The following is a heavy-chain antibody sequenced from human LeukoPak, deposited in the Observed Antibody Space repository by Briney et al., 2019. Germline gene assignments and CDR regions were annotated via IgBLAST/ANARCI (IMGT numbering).Heavy chain of an antibody. Sequence: SETLSLTCTVSGDSFSSVTDYWTWIRQPPGKGLEWIGYIYYSGSTNYNPSLKSRVTISVDTSKNQFSLRLSSVTAADTAVYYCAREWPYSGYVGALDYWGQGTLVTVSS. V-gene: IGHV4-61*01. CDR2: IYYSGST. CDR3: AREWPYSGYVGALDY. J-gene: IGHJ4*02. D-gene: IGHD5-12*01. CDR1: GDSFSSVTDY.